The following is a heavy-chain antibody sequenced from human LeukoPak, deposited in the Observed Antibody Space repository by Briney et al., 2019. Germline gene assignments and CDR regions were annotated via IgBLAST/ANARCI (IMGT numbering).Heavy chain of an antibody. CDR1: GFTFSSYS. CDR2: ISSSSSYI. CDR3: ARVATGYSSAY. Sequence: GGSLRLSCAASGFTFSSYSMNWVRQAPGKGPEWVSSISSSSSYIYYADSVKGRFTISRDNAKNSLYLQMNSLRAEDTAVYYCARVATGYSSAYWGQGTLITVSS. V-gene: IGHV3-21*01. J-gene: IGHJ4*02. D-gene: IGHD6-19*01.